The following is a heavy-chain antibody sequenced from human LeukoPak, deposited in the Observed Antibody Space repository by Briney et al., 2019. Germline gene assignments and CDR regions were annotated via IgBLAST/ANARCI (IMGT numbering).Heavy chain of an antibody. Sequence: SQTLSLTCTVSGGSISSGGYYWSWLRQHPGQGLEWIGYIYYSGSTYYNPSLKSRVTISVDTSKNQFSLKLSSVTAADTAVYYCARRPYYYDSSGHQEDYWGQGTLVTVSS. CDR1: GGSISSGGYY. CDR2: IYYSGST. J-gene: IGHJ4*02. CDR3: ARRPYYYDSSGHQEDY. D-gene: IGHD3-22*01. V-gene: IGHV4-31*03.